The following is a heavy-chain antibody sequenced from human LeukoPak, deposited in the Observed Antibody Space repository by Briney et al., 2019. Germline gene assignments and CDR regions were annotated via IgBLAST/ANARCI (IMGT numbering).Heavy chain of an antibody. J-gene: IGHJ6*03. Sequence: HGSSVKVSCKASGGTFSSYAISWVRQAPGQGLEWMGGIIPIFGTANYAQKFQGRVTITTDESTSTAYMELSGLRSEDTAVYYCARDLGRAARPIYYYYYYMDVWGKGTTVTVPS. CDR3: ARDLGRAARPIYYYYYYMDV. V-gene: IGHV1-69*05. CDR2: IIPIFGTA. D-gene: IGHD6-6*01. CDR1: GGTFSSYA.